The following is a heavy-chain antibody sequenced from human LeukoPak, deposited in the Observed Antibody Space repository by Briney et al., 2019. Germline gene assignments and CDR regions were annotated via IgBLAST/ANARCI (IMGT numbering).Heavy chain of an antibody. J-gene: IGHJ4*02. D-gene: IGHD6-13*01. CDR3: AKSWDTQYYFDY. V-gene: IGHV3-7*03. CDR2: IKQDGSEK. CDR1: GFTFSSYW. Sequence: GGSLRLSCAASGFTFSSYWMSWVRQAPGKGLEWVANIKQDGSEKYYVDSVKGRFTISRDNAKNSLYLQMNSLRAEDTALYYCAKSWDTQYYFDYWGQGTLVTVSS.